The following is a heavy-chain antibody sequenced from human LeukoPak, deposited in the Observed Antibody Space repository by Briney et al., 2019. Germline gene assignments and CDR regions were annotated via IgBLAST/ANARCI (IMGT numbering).Heavy chain of an antibody. D-gene: IGHD1-26*01. CDR3: ARGDSGSFSQFDC. J-gene: IGHJ4*02. Sequence: SETLSLTCTVSGGSVSSGSYYWSWIRQPPGKGLEWIGYVYYSGSTNYNPSLKSRVTISVDTSKNQFSLKLTSVTAADTAVYYCARGDSGSFSQFDCWGQGTLVTVSS. CDR1: GGSVSSGSYY. V-gene: IGHV4-61*01. CDR2: VYYSGST.